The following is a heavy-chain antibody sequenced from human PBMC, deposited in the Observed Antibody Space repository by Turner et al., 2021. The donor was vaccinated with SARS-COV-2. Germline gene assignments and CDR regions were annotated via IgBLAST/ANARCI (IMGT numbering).Heavy chain of an antibody. CDR2: ICWNSGSM. CDR1: GFTCDEFA. CDR3: AYGTGNSWGDYFDY. Sequence: ELQLLEAGRGMVEPGRSLTLASSASGFTCDEFAMHWLRQVRGKGVQWVSGICWNSGSMCYADSVNGRFTSSSNNAKNALYLQMNNLRTEDTAFYYLAYGTGNSWGDYFDYWGQGTLVTVSS. J-gene: IGHJ4*02. V-gene: IGHV3-9*01. D-gene: IGHD1-7*01.